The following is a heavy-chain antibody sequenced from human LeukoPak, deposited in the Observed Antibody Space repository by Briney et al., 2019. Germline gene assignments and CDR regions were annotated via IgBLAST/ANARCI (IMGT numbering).Heavy chain of an antibody. V-gene: IGHV4-30-4*01. CDR2: IYYSRST. CDR3: ARDGYNSGYFDY. J-gene: IGHJ4*02. D-gene: IGHD5-24*01. CDR1: GASISSGGYY. Sequence: SETLSLTCTVSGASISSGGYYWNWIRQPPGKGLEWIGYIYYSRSTSYSPSLKSRLTISVDTSKNQFSLKLSSVTAADTAVYYCARDGYNSGYFDYWGRGTLVTVSS.